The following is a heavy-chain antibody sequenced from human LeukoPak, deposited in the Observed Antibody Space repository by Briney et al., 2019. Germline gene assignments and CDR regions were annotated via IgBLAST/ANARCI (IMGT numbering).Heavy chain of an antibody. CDR1: GFTFSSYA. CDR3: ARDALDCSGGSCYIDY. CDR2: ISYDGSNK. Sequence: EGSLRLSCAASGFTFSSYAMHWVRQAPGKGLEWVAVISYDGSNKYYADSVKGRFTISRDNSKNTLYLQMNSLRAEDTAVYYCARDALDCSGGSCYIDYWGQGTLVTVSS. J-gene: IGHJ4*02. V-gene: IGHV3-30*04. D-gene: IGHD2-15*01.